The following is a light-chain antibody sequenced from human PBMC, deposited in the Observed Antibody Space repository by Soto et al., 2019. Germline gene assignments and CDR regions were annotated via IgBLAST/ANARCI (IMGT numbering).Light chain of an antibody. CDR2: GTS. CDR1: QSINIY. CDR3: QQSYSTPT. J-gene: IGKJ2*01. Sequence: DIQLTQSPSSLSASVGDRVTITCRASQSINIYINWYQQKPGKAPKLLIYGTSTLQSGVPSRFSGSGSGTEFTLTISSLQPEDFATYYCQQSYSTPTFGQGTKLEIK. V-gene: IGKV1-39*01.